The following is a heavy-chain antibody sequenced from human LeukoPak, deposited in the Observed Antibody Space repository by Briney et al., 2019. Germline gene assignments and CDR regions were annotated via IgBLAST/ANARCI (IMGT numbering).Heavy chain of an antibody. J-gene: IGHJ4*02. CDR2: IIPIFGTA. Sequence: SVKVSCKASGGTFSSYAISWVRQAPGQGLEWMGRIIPIFGTANYAQKFQGRVTITTDESTSTAYIELSSLRSEDTAVYCCARGYGDYEELDYWGQGTLVTVSS. CDR1: GGTFSSYA. D-gene: IGHD4-17*01. V-gene: IGHV1-69*05. CDR3: ARGYGDYEELDY.